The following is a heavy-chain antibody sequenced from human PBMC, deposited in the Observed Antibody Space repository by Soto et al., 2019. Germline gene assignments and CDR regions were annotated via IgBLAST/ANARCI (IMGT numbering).Heavy chain of an antibody. V-gene: IGHV3-21*01. Sequence: VGSLRLSCAASGFTFSSYNMNWVRQAPGKGLEWVSSISYANTYVYYADSVKGRFTISRDNAKNSLYLQMDSLRAEDTAVYYCATYYDGTGYNFDYWGQGTLVTVSS. CDR3: ATYYDGTGYNFDY. CDR2: ISYANTYV. J-gene: IGHJ4*02. CDR1: GFTFSSYN. D-gene: IGHD3-22*01.